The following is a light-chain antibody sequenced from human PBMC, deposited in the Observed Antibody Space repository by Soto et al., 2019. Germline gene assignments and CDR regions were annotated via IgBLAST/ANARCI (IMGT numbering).Light chain of an antibody. J-gene: IGLJ2*01. V-gene: IGLV3-1*01. CDR1: KLGEKY. CDR3: QAWDTTSAI. Sequence: SYELTQPPSLSVSPGQTASITCSGDKLGEKYVYWYQQRPGQSPVLVIYQDTTRPSRIPDRFSGSTSGNTATLSISGTQTLDEADYYCQAWDTTSAIFGGGTQLTVL. CDR2: QDT.